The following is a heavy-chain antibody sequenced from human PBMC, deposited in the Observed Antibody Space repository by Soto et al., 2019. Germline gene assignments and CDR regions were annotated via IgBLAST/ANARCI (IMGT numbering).Heavy chain of an antibody. CDR2: ITSDTKTI. V-gene: IGHV3-48*02. J-gene: IGHJ4*02. CDR1: GFTFSVYS. D-gene: IGHD6-19*01. CDR3: ARSVEGHFDY. Sequence: EVQLVESGGDLVQREGSLRLSCVASGFTFSVYSMNWVRQAPGKGLEWFSYITSDTKTIKYADSVKGRFTISRDNAKNSLYLQMNSLRDVDTAVYYCARSVEGHFDYWGQGTVVTVSS.